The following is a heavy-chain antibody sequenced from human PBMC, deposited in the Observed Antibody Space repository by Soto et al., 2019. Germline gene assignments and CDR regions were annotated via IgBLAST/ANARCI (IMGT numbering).Heavy chain of an antibody. J-gene: IGHJ2*01. CDR2: IIPIFGTA. CDR1: GGTFSGYA. Sequence: ASVKVSCKASGGTFSGYAISWVRQAPGQGLEWMGGIIPIFGTANYAQKFQGRVTITADESTSTAYMELSSLRSEDTAVYYCARKYYYDSSGYLPRIWYFDLWGRGTLVTVS. D-gene: IGHD3-22*01. CDR3: ARKYYYDSSGYLPRIWYFDL. V-gene: IGHV1-69*13.